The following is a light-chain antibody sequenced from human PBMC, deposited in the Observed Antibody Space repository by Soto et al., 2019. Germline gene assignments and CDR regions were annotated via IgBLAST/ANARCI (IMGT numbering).Light chain of an antibody. J-gene: IGLJ3*02. CDR3: TSYTDNRVWV. Sequence: QSVLTQPASVSGSPGQWITISCTGSSSDYSYVSWYQQHPGKAPKLMISQATNRPSGVSDRFSGSKSGNTASLTISGLQADDEADYYCTSYTDNRVWVFGGGTKVTVL. CDR2: QAT. V-gene: IGLV2-14*01. CDR1: SSDYSY.